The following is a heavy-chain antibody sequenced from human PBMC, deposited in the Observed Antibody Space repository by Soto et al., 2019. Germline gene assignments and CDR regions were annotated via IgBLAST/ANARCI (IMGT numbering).Heavy chain of an antibody. CDR2: IIPIFGTA. J-gene: IGHJ4*02. Sequence: QVQLVQSGAEVKKPGSSVKVSCKASGGTFSSYAISWVRQAPGQGLEWMGGIIPIFGTANYAQKFQGRVTITADESTSTADMALSSLRSEDTAVYYCARGVIAVAGQGFYNYWGQGTLVTVSS. V-gene: IGHV1-69*01. D-gene: IGHD6-19*01. CDR1: GGTFSSYA. CDR3: ARGVIAVAGQGFYNY.